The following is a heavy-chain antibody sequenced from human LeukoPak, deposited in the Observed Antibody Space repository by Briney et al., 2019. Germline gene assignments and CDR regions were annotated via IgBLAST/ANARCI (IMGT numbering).Heavy chain of an antibody. CDR2: INAGNGNT. J-gene: IGHJ5*02. D-gene: IGHD3-22*01. Sequence: ASVKVSCKASGYTFTAYAMHWVRQAPGQRLEWMGWINAGNGNTKYSQKFQGRVTITRDTSASKAYMELSSLRSEDTAIYYCARFTMTRGWFDPWGQGTLVTVSS. V-gene: IGHV1-3*01. CDR3: ARFTMTRGWFDP. CDR1: GYTFTAYA.